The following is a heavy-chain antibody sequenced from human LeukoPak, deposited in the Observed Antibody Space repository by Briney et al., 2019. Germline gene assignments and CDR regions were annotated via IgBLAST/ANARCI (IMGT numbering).Heavy chain of an antibody. V-gene: IGHV3-74*03. CDR3: VRDETLWTLDW. J-gene: IGHJ4*02. Sequence: PGGSLRLSCTASGFTFSGHRIHWVRQPPGMGLVWVSRINERGTDSMYAESVKGRFTISRDNAENTVYLQMNSLRAEDTAVYYCVRDETLWTLDWWGQGTLVSVSS. D-gene: IGHD1-1*01. CDR2: INERGTDS. CDR1: GFTFSGHR.